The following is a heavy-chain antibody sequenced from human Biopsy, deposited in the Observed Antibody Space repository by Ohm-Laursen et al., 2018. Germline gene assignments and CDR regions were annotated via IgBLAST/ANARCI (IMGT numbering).Heavy chain of an antibody. CDR3: ARIPILVAPAAIAYRHRRHLQGWDV. Sequence: ATQTLTLTCTLSGFSLNTRGMSVTWTRQPPGKALEWLARIDWDDAKFYSESLKTRLTISKGTSENHVVLTLSDVAPVDTATYYCARIPILVAPAAIAYRHRRHLQGWDVWGQGTTVIVSS. D-gene: IGHD2-2*02. CDR1: GFSLNTRGMS. CDR2: IDWDDAK. V-gene: IGHV2-70*16. J-gene: IGHJ6*02.